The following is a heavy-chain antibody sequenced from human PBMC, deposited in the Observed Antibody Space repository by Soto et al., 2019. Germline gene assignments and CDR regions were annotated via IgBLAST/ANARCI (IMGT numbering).Heavy chain of an antibody. D-gene: IGHD3-3*01. CDR2: INPNSGGT. CDR3: ARVLKDFWSGYFVSVGMDV. CDR1: GYTFTSYY. J-gene: IGHJ6*04. Sequence: ASVKVSCKASGYTFTSYYMHWVRQAPGQGLEWMGWINPNSGGTNHAQKFQGRVTMTRNTSISTAYMELSSLRSEDTAVYYCARVLKDFWSGYFVSVGMDVWGKGTTVTVSS. V-gene: IGHV1-2*02.